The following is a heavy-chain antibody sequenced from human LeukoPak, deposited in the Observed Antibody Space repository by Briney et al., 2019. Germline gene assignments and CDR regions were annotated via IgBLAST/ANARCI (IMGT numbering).Heavy chain of an antibody. CDR1: GFTFSSYG. J-gene: IGHJ4*02. V-gene: IGHV3-33*01. CDR3: ARDPHVGDYVGY. Sequence: GRSLRLSCAASGFTFSSYGMHWVRQAPGKGLEWVAVIWYDGSNKYYADSVKGRFTISRDNSKNTLYLQMNSLRAEDTAVYYCARDPHVGDYVGYWGQGTLVTVSS. CDR2: IWYDGSNK. D-gene: IGHD1-26*01.